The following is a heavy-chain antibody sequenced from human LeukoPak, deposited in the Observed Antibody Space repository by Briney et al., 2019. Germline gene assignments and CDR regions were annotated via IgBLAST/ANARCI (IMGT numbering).Heavy chain of an antibody. CDR1: GYTFTGYY. V-gene: IGHV1-2*02. CDR2: INPNSGGT. J-gene: IGHJ6*02. D-gene: IGHD6-6*01. CDR3: ARTSSSSEEYYYYYGMDV. Sequence: ASVKVSCKASGYTFTGYYMHWVRQAPGQGLEWMGWINPNSGGTNYAQKFQGRVTMTRDTSISTAYMRLSRLRSDDTAVYYCARTSSSSEEYYYYYGMDVWGQGTTVTVSS.